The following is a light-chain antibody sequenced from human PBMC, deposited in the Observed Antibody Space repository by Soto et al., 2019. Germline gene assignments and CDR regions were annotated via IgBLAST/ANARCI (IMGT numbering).Light chain of an antibody. J-gene: IGLJ2*01. CDR1: SSNIGINT. CDR2: SNN. CDR3: AAWDDSLNGVV. Sequence: QSVLTQPPAASGTPGQRVTISCSGSSSNIGINTVNWCQQLPGTAPKLLIYSNNQRPSGVPDRFSGSKSGTSASLAISGLQSEDEADYYCAAWDDSLNGVVFGRGTKLPV. V-gene: IGLV1-44*01.